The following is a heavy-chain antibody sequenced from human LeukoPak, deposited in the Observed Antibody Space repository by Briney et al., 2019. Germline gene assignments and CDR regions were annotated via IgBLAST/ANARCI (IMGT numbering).Heavy chain of an antibody. V-gene: IGHV3-20*04. CDR1: GFTFDAYG. J-gene: IGHJ4*02. Sequence: GGSLRLSCAASGFTFDAYGMSWVRQTPGKGLEWVSGINWNGGSTGYADSVKGRFTISRDNAKNSLYLQMNSLRAEDMALYYCAKSPSGQWLAYYFDYWGQGTLVTVSS. CDR2: INWNGGST. D-gene: IGHD6-19*01. CDR3: AKSPSGQWLAYYFDY.